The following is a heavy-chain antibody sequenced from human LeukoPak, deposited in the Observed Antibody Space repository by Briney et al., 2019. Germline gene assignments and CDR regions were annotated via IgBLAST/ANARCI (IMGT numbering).Heavy chain of an antibody. V-gene: IGHV3-74*01. D-gene: IGHD3-22*01. CDR2: INSDGSRT. CDR1: GFTFSSYW. Sequence: PGGSLRLSRAASGFTFSSYWMHWVRQAPGKGLVWVSRINSDGSRTNYADSVKGRFTISRDNAKNTVYLQMSSLRPEDTAMYYCTRMDDTSGKNWFDPWGLGALVTVSS. CDR3: TRMDDTSGKNWFDP. J-gene: IGHJ5*02.